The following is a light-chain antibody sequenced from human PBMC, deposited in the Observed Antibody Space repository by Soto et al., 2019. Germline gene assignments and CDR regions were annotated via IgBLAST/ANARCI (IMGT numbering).Light chain of an antibody. J-gene: IGKJ5*01. V-gene: IGKV1-6*01. Sequence: AIQITQSPSSLSSSVVERFTITCRASQGIRNDLGWYQQKPGKAPKLLIYAASSLQSGVPSRFSGSGSGTDFTLTISSLQPEDFATYYCLQDYNYPPTFGQGTRLEIK. CDR2: AAS. CDR3: LQDYNYPPT. CDR1: QGIRND.